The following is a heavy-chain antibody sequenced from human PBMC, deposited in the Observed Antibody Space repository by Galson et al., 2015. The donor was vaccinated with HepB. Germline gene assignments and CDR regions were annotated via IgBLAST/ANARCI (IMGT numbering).Heavy chain of an antibody. CDR3: AKDSGYYDSSGYYDY. CDR2: ISSNGGST. V-gene: IGHV3-64*01. D-gene: IGHD3-22*01. CDR1: GFTFSSYA. J-gene: IGHJ4*02. Sequence: SLRLSCAASGFTFSSYAMHWVRQAPGKGLEYVSAISSNGGSTYYANSVKGRFTISRDNSKNTLYLQMNSLRAEDTAVYYCAKDSGYYDSSGYYDYWGQGTLVTVSS.